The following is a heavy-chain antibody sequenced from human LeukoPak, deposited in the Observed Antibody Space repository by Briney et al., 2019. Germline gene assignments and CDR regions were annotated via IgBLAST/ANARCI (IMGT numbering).Heavy chain of an antibody. J-gene: IGHJ4*02. CDR2: ISYDGSNK. V-gene: IGHV3-30*04. CDR1: GFTFSSYA. CDR3: ASHGYSSGWYYFDY. Sequence: PGRSLRLSCAASGFTFSSYAMHWVRQAPGKGLEWVAVISYDGSNKYYADSVKGRFTISRDNSKNTLYLQMNSLRAEDTAVYYCASHGYSSGWYYFDYWGQGTLVTVSS. D-gene: IGHD6-19*01.